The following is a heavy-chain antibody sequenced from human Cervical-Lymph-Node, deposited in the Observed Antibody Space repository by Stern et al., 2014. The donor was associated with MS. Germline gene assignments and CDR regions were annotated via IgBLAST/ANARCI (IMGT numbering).Heavy chain of an antibody. CDR1: GGSISGGDFY. D-gene: IGHD3-16*01. CDR2: VYDSGST. Sequence: QVQLQESGPGLVKPSQTLSLTCTVSGGSISGGDFYWSWIRQSAGKGLEWIGRVYDSGSTVYNPSLRSRVAMSVDTSKNQFSLGLPSVTAADTAVYYCARDRLYDTVWYQWYFDLWGRGTLVTVSS. CDR3: ARDRLYDTVWYQWYFDL. V-gene: IGHV4-61*02. J-gene: IGHJ2*01.